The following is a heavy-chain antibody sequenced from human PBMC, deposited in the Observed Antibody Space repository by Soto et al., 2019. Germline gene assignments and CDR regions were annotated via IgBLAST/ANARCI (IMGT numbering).Heavy chain of an antibody. CDR1: GFTFSSYA. CDR2: ISGSGGST. J-gene: IGHJ4*02. CDR3: ANSSVRGGVFDY. D-gene: IGHD3-10*01. Sequence: GGSLRLSCAASGFTFSSYAMSWVRQAPGKGLEWVSAISGSGGSTYYADSVKGRFTISRDNSKNTLYLQMNSLRAEDTAVYYCANSSVRGGVFDYWGQGTLVTVSS. V-gene: IGHV3-23*01.